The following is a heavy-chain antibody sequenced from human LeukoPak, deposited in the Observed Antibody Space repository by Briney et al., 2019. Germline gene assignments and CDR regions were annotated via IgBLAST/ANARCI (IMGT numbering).Heavy chain of an antibody. CDR3: ARGRHYYDSSGYLRFDY. Sequence: VASVKVSCKASGYTFTGYYMHWVRQAPGQGLEWMGWTNPNSGGTNYAQKFQGRVTMTRDTSISTAYMELSRLRSDDTAVYYCARGRHYYDSSGYLRFDYWGQGTLVTVSS. J-gene: IGHJ4*02. V-gene: IGHV1-2*02. CDR1: GYTFTGYY. CDR2: TNPNSGGT. D-gene: IGHD3-22*01.